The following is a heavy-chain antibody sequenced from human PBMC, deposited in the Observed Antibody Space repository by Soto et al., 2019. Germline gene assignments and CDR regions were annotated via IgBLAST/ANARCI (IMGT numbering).Heavy chain of an antibody. CDR2: TSGSGGST. Sequence: GGSLRLSCAASGLTFTNYAMTWVRQAPGKGLEWVSVTSGSGGSTYYADSVKGRFTISRDNSKNTLYLQMDSLRAEDTAVYYCAKVIVVIAAAGDYFDHWGQGTLVTVSS. CDR3: AKVIVVIAAAGDYFDH. D-gene: IGHD2-21*01. CDR1: GLTFTNYA. V-gene: IGHV3-23*01. J-gene: IGHJ4*02.